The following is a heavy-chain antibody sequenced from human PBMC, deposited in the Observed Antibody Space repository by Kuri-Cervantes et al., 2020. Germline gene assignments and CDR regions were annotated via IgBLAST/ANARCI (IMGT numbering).Heavy chain of an antibody. CDR3: ARESGRNYDFWSGHYYYYYYMDV. Sequence: ASVKVSCKASGGTFSSYAISWVRQAPGKGLEWMGGFDPEDGETIYAQKFQGRVTMAEDTSTDTAYMELSSLRSEDTAVYYCARESGRNYDFWSGHYYYYYYMDVWGKGTTVTVSS. V-gene: IGHV1-24*01. CDR1: GGTFSSYA. CDR2: FDPEDGET. J-gene: IGHJ6*03. D-gene: IGHD3-3*01.